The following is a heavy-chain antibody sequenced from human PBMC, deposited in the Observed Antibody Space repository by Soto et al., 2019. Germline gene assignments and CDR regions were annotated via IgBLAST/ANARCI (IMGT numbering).Heavy chain of an antibody. CDR1: GYTFTGYY. Sequence: GASVKVSCKASGYTFTGYYMHWVRQAPGQGLEWMGWINPNSGGTNYAQKFQGWVTMTRDTSISTAYMELSRLRSDDTAVYYCARDSDFWSGYYFFDYCGQGTLVTVSS. V-gene: IGHV1-2*04. D-gene: IGHD3-3*01. CDR2: INPNSGGT. J-gene: IGHJ4*02. CDR3: ARDSDFWSGYYFFDY.